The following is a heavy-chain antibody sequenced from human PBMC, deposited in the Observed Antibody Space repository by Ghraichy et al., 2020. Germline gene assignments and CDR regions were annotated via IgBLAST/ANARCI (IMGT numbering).Heavy chain of an antibody. Sequence: GGSLRLSCAASGFTFSSYAMSWVRQAPGKGLEWVSAISGSGGSTYYADSVKGRFTISRDNSKNTLYLQMNSLRAEDTAVYYCAKDRYDSSGYYSKDFDYWGQGTLVTVSS. J-gene: IGHJ4*02. V-gene: IGHV3-23*01. D-gene: IGHD3-22*01. CDR1: GFTFSSYA. CDR2: ISGSGGST. CDR3: AKDRYDSSGYYSKDFDY.